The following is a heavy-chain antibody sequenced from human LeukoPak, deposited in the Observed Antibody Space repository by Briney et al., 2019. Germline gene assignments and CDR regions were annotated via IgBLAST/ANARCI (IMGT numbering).Heavy chain of an antibody. J-gene: IGHJ4*02. Sequence: PSQTLSLTCAVSGGSISSSNWWSWVRQPPGKGLEWIGEIYHSGSTNYNPSLKSRVTISVDKSKNQFSLKLSSVTAADTAVYYCARLKYYYGSGSSHFDYWGQGTLVTVSS. CDR3: ARLKYYYGSGSSHFDY. CDR1: GGSISSSNW. V-gene: IGHV4-4*02. D-gene: IGHD3-10*01. CDR2: IYHSGST.